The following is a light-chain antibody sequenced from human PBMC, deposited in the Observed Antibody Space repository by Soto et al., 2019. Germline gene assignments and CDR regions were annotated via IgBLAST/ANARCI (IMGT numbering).Light chain of an antibody. Sequence: EIVTTQSPATLSVSPGERATLSCRASQSVSSNLAWYQQKPGQAPRLLIYGASTRATGIPARFSGSGSGTEFTLTISSLQSEDFAVYYCQQYNNWPRTVGQGTKVDTK. CDR1: QSVSSN. V-gene: IGKV3-15*01. CDR3: QQYNNWPRT. CDR2: GAS. J-gene: IGKJ1*01.